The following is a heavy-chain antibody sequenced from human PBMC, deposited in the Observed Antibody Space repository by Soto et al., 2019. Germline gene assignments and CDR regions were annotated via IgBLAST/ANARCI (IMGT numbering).Heavy chain of an antibody. V-gene: IGHV1-69*01. CDR3: ARDGGRHSGGIDY. J-gene: IGHJ4*02. CDR2: IIPIFGTA. D-gene: IGHD1-26*01. Sequence: QVQLVQSGAEVKKPGSSVKVSCKASGGTFSSYSINWVRQAPGQGLEWMGEIIPIFGTANYAQKFQGRVTSTADESTSPAYMELSSLRSEDTAVYYCARDGGRHSGGIDYWGQGKLVTVSS. CDR1: GGTFSSYS.